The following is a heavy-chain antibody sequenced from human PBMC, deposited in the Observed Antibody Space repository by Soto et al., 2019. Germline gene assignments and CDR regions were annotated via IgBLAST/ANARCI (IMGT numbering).Heavy chain of an antibody. J-gene: IGHJ4*02. V-gene: IGHV4-39*01. CDR1: GGSISSSSYY. D-gene: IGHD2-21*02. CDR3: ARHGTCGGDCYPSMYYFDY. Sequence: SETLSLTCTVSGGSISSSSYYWGWIRQPPGKGMEWIGSIYYSGSTYYNPSLKSRVTISVDTSKNQFSLKLSSVTAADTAVYYCARHGTCGGDCYPSMYYFDYWGQGTLVTVSS. CDR2: IYYSGST.